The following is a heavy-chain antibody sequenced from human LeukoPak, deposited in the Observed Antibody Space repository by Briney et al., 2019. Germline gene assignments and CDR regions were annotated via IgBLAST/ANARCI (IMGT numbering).Heavy chain of an antibody. Sequence: PSETLSLTCAVYGGPFSDYYWSWIRQPPGKGLEWIGKINHSGSTNYSLSLKSRVTISVDTSKNQFSLKLNSVTATDTAVYYCARHYGPWGQGTLVTVSS. D-gene: IGHD3-16*01. CDR2: INHSGST. J-gene: IGHJ4*02. CDR3: ARHYGP. CDR1: GGPFSDYY. V-gene: IGHV4-34*01.